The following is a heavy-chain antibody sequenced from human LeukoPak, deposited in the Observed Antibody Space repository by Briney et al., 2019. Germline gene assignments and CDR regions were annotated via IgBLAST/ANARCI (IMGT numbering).Heavy chain of an antibody. CDR3: AREPNYDILTGPTRYYYYMDV. D-gene: IGHD3-9*01. J-gene: IGHJ6*03. V-gene: IGHV1-69*13. CDR2: IIPIFGTA. Sequence: SVKVSCKASGGTFSSYAISWVRQAPGQGLEWMGGIIPIFGTANYAQKFQGRVTITADESTSTAYMELSSLRSEDTAVYYCAREPNYDILTGPTRYYYYMDVRGKGTTVTVSS. CDR1: GGTFSSYA.